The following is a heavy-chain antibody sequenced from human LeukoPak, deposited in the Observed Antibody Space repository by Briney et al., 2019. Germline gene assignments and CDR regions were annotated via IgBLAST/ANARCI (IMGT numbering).Heavy chain of an antibody. CDR2: IWYDGSKK. V-gene: IGHV3-33*01. CDR1: GFSFSSYG. D-gene: IGHD4-11*01. J-gene: IGHJ6*02. Sequence: GGSLRLSCAASGFSFSSYGMHWVRQAPSKGLEWVAVIWYDGSKKYYIDTVKGRFTISRDNSKNALFLQMDYLRAEDTAAYHCAREGRYSRSSRSFGGFYYGMDVWGQGTTVTVSS. CDR3: AREGRYSRSSRSFGGFYYGMDV.